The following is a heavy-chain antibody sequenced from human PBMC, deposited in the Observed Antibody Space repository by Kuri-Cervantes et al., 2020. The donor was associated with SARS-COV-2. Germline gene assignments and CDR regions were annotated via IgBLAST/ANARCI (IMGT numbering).Heavy chain of an antibody. V-gene: IGHV4-59*01. J-gene: IGHJ4*02. D-gene: IGHD6-13*01. CDR3: ARAIAAAAPFDY. CDR2: IYYSGST. Sequence: SETLSLTCAVYGGSFSGYYWSWIRQPPGEGLEWIGYIYYSGSTNYNPSLKSRVTISVDTSKNQFSLKLSSVTAADTAVYYCARAIAAAAPFDYWGQGTLVTVSS. CDR1: GGSFSGYY.